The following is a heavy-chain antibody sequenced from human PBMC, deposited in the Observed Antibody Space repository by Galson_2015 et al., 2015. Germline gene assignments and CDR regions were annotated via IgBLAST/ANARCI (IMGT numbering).Heavy chain of an antibody. V-gene: IGHV4-61*01. J-gene: IGHJ5*02. CDR2: IYYSGST. CDR1: GGSVSSGSYY. Sequence: ATLSLTCTVSGGSVSSGSYYWRWIRPPPGQGLEWIGYIYYSGSTNYNPSLKSRVTISVDTSKNQFSLKLSSVTAADTAVYYCAREKEAGFDPWGQGTLVTVSS. D-gene: IGHD6-19*01. CDR3: AREKEAGFDP.